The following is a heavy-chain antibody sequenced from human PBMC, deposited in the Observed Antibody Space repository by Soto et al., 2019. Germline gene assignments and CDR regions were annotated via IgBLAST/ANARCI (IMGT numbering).Heavy chain of an antibody. CDR1: GGTFNSYG. V-gene: IGHV1-69*13. J-gene: IGHJ5*02. D-gene: IGHD4-4*01. Sequence: VASVKVSCKTSGGTFNSYGLSWVRQAPGQGPEWMGQIIPIFGSVKYAQKFRGRVTISADESTSTAYLELISLTSDDTAMYYCAREKFSNYFDPWGQGTLVTVSS. CDR2: IIPIFGSV. CDR3: AREKFSNYFDP.